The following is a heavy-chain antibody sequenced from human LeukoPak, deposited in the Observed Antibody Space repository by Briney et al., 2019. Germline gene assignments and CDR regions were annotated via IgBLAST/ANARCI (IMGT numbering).Heavy chain of an antibody. J-gene: IGHJ4*02. CDR2: ISAYNGNT. Sequence: ASVKVSCKASGYTFTNYDISWVRQAPGQGLEWMGWISAYNGNTNYAQKLQGRVTMTTDTSTSTAYMELRSLRSDDTAVYYCARDAYCSSTSCDPYYFDYWGQGTLVTVSS. CDR1: GYTFTNYD. D-gene: IGHD2-2*01. V-gene: IGHV1-18*01. CDR3: ARDAYCSSTSCDPYYFDY.